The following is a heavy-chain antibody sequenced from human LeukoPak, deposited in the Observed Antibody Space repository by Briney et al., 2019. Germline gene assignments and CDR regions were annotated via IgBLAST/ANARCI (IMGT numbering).Heavy chain of an antibody. D-gene: IGHD3-9*01. Sequence: GGSLRLSCAASGFTFRSYSMNWVRQAPGKGLEGVSSISSSSSYIYYADSVKGRFTISRDNAKNSLYLQMNRLRAEDTAVYYCARGQYDILKDFDYWGQGTLVTVSS. V-gene: IGHV3-21*01. CDR3: ARGQYDILKDFDY. CDR1: GFTFRSYS. J-gene: IGHJ4*02. CDR2: ISSSSSYI.